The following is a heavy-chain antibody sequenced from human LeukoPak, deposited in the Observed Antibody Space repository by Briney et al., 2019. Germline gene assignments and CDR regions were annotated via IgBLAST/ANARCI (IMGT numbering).Heavy chain of an antibody. Sequence: PSETLSLTCAVYDGSFSGYYWSWIRQPPGKGLEWIGEINHSGSTKYNPSLKSRVTISVDTSKNQFSLKLSSVTAADTAVYYCARHRILGGYYYYYYMDVRGKGTTVTISS. CDR3: ARHRILGGYYYYYYMDV. V-gene: IGHV4-34*01. D-gene: IGHD3-10*01. CDR2: INHSGST. J-gene: IGHJ6*03. CDR1: DGSFSGYY.